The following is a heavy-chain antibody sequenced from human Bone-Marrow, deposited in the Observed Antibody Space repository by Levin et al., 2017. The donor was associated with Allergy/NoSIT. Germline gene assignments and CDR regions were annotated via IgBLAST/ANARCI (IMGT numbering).Heavy chain of an antibody. Sequence: SETLSLTCAVYGGSFSGYYWSWIRQSPGKGLEWIGEINHSGDTKYNPSLKSRVTISVDTSKNQFSLKLSSVTAADTAVYFCARGDGFLGGSARPDHWGQGNLVTVSS. CDR3: ARGDGFLGGSARPDH. CDR2: INHSGDT. J-gene: IGHJ4*02. V-gene: IGHV4-34*01. CDR1: GGSFSGYY. D-gene: IGHD3-16*01.